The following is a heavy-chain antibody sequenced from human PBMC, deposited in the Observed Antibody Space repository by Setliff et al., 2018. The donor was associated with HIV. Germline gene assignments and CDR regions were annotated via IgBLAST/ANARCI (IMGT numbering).Heavy chain of an antibody. J-gene: IGHJ4*02. CDR2: TNTYNGNT. D-gene: IGHD3-3*01. CDR1: GYTFTNYG. V-gene: IGHV1-18*01. Sequence: APVKVSCKASGYTFTNYGISWVRQAPGQGLEWMGWTNTYNGNTNYAQKFQGRVTMTTDTSTSTAYMELRSLRSDDTAVFYCARAPSGVVIGPDYWGQGTLVTVPQ. CDR3: ARAPSGVVIGPDY.